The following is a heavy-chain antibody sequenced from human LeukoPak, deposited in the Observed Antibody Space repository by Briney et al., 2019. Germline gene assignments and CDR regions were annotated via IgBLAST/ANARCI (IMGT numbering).Heavy chain of an antibody. CDR3: ARGFAWYDY. D-gene: IGHD3-9*01. Sequence: GGSLRLSCAASGFTFSSYAMHWVRQAPGKGLEWVAVISYDGSNKYYADSVKGRFTISRDNSKNSVYLHISGLRADDTAVYFCARGFAWYDYWGQGTLVSVSS. CDR2: ISYDGSNK. CDR1: GFTFSSYA. J-gene: IGHJ4*02. V-gene: IGHV3-30*04.